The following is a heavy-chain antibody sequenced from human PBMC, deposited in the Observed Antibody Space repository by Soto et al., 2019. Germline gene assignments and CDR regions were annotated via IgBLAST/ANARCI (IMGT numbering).Heavy chain of an antibody. CDR3: EHTLHASSDYAFDI. CDR1: GFSLTTSGVG. D-gene: IGHD6-6*01. Sequence: QITLKESGPTLVKPTQTLTLTCTFSGFSLTTSGVGVCWIRQPPGKALEWLALIYWDDEKRYSPTLQSRLTITKDTSKNQVYLTVTNMNPADTRTYYCEHTLHASSDYAFDIWGKGTMVYVSS. CDR2: IYWDDEK. J-gene: IGHJ3*02. V-gene: IGHV2-5*02.